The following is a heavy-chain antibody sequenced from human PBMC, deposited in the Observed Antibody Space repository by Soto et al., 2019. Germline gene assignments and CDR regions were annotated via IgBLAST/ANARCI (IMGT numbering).Heavy chain of an antibody. D-gene: IGHD3-10*01. CDR3: ARGVWKDGSGSWYFDY. Sequence: QVQLQESGPGLVKPSQTLSLTCTVSGGSISSGGYYWSWIRQHPGKGLEWIGYIYYSGCTYYNLSVKSRVTISXDTXKXPFSLKLSSVTAADTAVYYCARGVWKDGSGSWYFDYWGQGTLVTVSS. V-gene: IGHV4-31*03. CDR1: GGSISSGGYY. CDR2: IYYSGCT. J-gene: IGHJ4*02.